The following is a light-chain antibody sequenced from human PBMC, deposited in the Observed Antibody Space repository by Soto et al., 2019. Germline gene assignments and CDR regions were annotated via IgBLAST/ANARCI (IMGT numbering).Light chain of an antibody. CDR2: EVS. J-gene: IGLJ1*01. V-gene: IGLV2-14*01. CDR1: SSDAGAYTS. CDR3: TSYTSDNRSYV. Sequence: QSALTQPASVSGSPGQSITISCTGTSSDAGAYTSVSWYRQHPGKAPKLMIYEVSNRPSGVSNRFSGSKPANTASLTISGLQADDEAHYYCTSYTSDNRSYVFGTGTKVTVL.